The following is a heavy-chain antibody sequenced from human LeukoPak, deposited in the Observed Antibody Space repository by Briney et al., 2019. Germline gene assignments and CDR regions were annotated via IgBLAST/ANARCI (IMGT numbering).Heavy chain of an antibody. J-gene: IGHJ3*02. CDR1: GFTFSSYA. Sequence: GGSLRLSCAASGFTFSSYAMSWVRQAPGKGLEWVSAISGSGGSTYYADSVKGRFTISRDNSKNTLYLQMNGLRAEDTAVYNCAKEVEEMATNEDAFDIWGQGTMVTVSS. D-gene: IGHD5-24*01. V-gene: IGHV3-23*01. CDR3: AKEVEEMATNEDAFDI. CDR2: ISGSGGST.